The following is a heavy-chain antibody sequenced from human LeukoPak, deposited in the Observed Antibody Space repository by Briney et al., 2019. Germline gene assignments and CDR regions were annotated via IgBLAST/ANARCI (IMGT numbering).Heavy chain of an antibody. CDR2: IIPIFGTA. Sequence: SVKVSCKASGGTFSSYAISWVRQAPGQGLEWMGGIIPIFGTANYAQKFQGRVTITAVESTSTAYMELSSLRSEDTAVYYCARNIVVDNPYYYYYGMDVWGQGTTVTVSS. CDR1: GGTFSSYA. D-gene: IGHD2-15*01. V-gene: IGHV1-69*13. CDR3: ARNIVVDNPYYYYYGMDV. J-gene: IGHJ6*02.